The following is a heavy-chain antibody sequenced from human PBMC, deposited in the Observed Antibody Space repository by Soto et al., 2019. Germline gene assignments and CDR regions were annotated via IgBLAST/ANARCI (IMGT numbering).Heavy chain of an antibody. CDR1: VYTFFTYD. Sequence: QVHLVQSGVEVKTPGASVKVSCQASVYTFFTYDISWVRQAPGQGLAWMGWISTYSGDTKYAQKFQGRVPMTTDTSKTAAYLELRSLRSDERAVYYCARHPGPTISEHGFDHWGQGTLVTVSS. CDR2: ISTYSGDT. D-gene: IGHD3-9*01. V-gene: IGHV1-18*01. J-gene: IGHJ5*02. CDR3: ARHPGPTISEHGFDH.